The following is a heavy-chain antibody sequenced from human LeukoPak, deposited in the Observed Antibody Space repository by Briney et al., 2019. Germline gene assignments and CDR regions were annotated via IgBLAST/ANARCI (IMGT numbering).Heavy chain of an antibody. CDR3: ARDAPFWSGSGTQFDP. V-gene: IGHV4-39*07. CDR2: IYYSGST. J-gene: IGHJ5*02. D-gene: IGHD3-3*01. CDR1: GGSISSSSYY. Sequence: SETLYLTCTVSGGSISSSSYYWGWIRQPPGKGLEWIGSIYYSGSTYYNPSLKSRVTISVDTSKNQFSLKLSSVTAADTAVCYCARDAPFWSGSGTQFDPWGQGTLVTVSS.